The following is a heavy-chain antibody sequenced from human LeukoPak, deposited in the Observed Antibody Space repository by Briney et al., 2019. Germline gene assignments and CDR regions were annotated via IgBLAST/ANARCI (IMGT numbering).Heavy chain of an antibody. Sequence: SVKVSCKXSGGTFSGYAISWVRQAPGQGLERMGGIIPIFGKANYAQKFQGRVTITADESTSTAYMELSSLRSEDTAVYYCARDRWDIVVVLNWFDPWGQGTLVTVSS. CDR1: GGTFSGYA. CDR2: IIPIFGKA. J-gene: IGHJ5*02. CDR3: ARDRWDIVVVLNWFDP. V-gene: IGHV1-69*01. D-gene: IGHD2-2*01.